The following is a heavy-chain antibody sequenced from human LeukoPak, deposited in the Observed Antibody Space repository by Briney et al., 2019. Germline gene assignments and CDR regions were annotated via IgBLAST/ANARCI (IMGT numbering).Heavy chain of an antibody. Sequence: PSETPSLTCAVYGGSFSGYYWSWIRQPPGKGLEWIGEINHSGSTNYNPSLKSRVTISVDTSKNQFSLKLSSVTAADTAVYYCATHVFGVVIKGNWFDPWGQGTLVTVSS. J-gene: IGHJ5*02. D-gene: IGHD3-3*01. CDR1: GGSFSGYY. V-gene: IGHV4-34*01. CDR2: INHSGST. CDR3: ATHVFGVVIKGNWFDP.